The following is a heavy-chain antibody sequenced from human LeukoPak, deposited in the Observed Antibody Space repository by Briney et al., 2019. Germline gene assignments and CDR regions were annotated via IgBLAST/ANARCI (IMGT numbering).Heavy chain of an antibody. J-gene: IGHJ6*03. CDR3: ASGGYDWLPLFREDYYYYMDV. CDR2: IIPIFGTA. CDR1: GGTFSSYA. D-gene: IGHD3-9*01. V-gene: IGHV1-69*06. Sequence: SVKVSCKASGGTFSSYAISWVRQAPGQGLEWMGGIIPIFGTANYAQKFQGRVTITADKSTSTAYMELSSLRSEDTAVYYCASGGYDWLPLFREDYYYYMDVWGKGTTVTVSS.